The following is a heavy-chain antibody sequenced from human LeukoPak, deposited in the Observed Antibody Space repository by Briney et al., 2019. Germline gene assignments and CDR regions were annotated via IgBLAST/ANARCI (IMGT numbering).Heavy chain of an antibody. Sequence: GGSLRLSCVASGFTFSSYALSWVRQAPGKGLEWVSAISSSGGNTYYADSVKDRFTISRDNSKNTLCLQLNSLRAEDTAVYYCAKGSYGNYDYWGQGTLVTVSS. J-gene: IGHJ4*02. D-gene: IGHD4-11*01. V-gene: IGHV3-23*01. CDR1: GFTFSSYA. CDR2: ISSSGGNT. CDR3: AKGSYGNYDY.